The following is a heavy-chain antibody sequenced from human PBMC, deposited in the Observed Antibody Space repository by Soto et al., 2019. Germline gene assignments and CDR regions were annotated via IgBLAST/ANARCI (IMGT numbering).Heavy chain of an antibody. J-gene: IGHJ6*03. CDR3: ARESLPPYCSGGSCYSERSYYYYYMDV. V-gene: IGHV1-46*03. CDR2: INPSGGST. CDR1: GYTFTSYY. D-gene: IGHD2-15*01. Sequence: ASVKVSCKASGYTFTSYYMHWVRQAPGQGLEWMRKINPSGGSTSYAQKFQGRVTMTRDTSTSTVYMELSSLRSEDTAVYYCARESLPPYCSGGSCYSERSYYYYYMDVWGKGTTVTVSS.